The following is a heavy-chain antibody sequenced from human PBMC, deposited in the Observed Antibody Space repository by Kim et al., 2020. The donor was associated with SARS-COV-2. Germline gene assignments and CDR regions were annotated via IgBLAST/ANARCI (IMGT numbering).Heavy chain of an antibody. D-gene: IGHD2-15*01. V-gene: IGHV3-23*01. J-gene: IGHJ6*01. CDR2: ITASGDQT. CDR1: GFTVTSSA. Sequence: GGSLRLSCAASGFTVTSSAMSWVRQAPGKGLEWISVITASGDQTYYADSVKGRFTISRDNSKNTLYLQMNSLRAEDTAVYYCAKEAATIRSRMDVWGQGTTVTVA. CDR3: AKEAATIRSRMDV.